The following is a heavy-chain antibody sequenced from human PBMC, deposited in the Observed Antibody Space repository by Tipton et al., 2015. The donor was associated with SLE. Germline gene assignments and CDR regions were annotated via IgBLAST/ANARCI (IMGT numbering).Heavy chain of an antibody. Sequence: TLSLTCTVSGGSISSGSYYWSWIRQPAGKGLEWIGRIYTSGSTNYNPSLKSRVTMSVDTSKNQFSLKLSSVTAADTAVYYCARRRRESRPSDLWNWLDPWGQGILVTVSS. V-gene: IGHV4-61*02. D-gene: IGHD3-16*01. CDR2: IYTSGST. J-gene: IGHJ5*02. CDR3: ARRRRESRPSDLWNWLDP. CDR1: GGSISSGSYY.